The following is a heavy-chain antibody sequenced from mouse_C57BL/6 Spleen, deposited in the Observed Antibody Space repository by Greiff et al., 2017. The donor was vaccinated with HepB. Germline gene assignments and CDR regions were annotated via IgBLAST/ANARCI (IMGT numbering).Heavy chain of an antibody. J-gene: IGHJ4*01. CDR3: ASQGLRPYYYAMDY. Sequence: EVMLVDSGGGLVKPGGSLKLSCAASGFTFSSYAMSWVRQTPEKRLEWVATISDGGSYTYYPDNVKGRFTISRDNAKNNLYLQMSHLKSEDTAMYYCASQGLRPYYYAMDYWGQGTSVTVSS. CDR2: ISDGGSYT. CDR1: GFTFSSYA. V-gene: IGHV5-4*03. D-gene: IGHD2-2*01.